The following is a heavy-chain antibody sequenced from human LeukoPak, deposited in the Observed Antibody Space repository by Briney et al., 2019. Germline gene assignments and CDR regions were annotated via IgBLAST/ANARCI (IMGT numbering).Heavy chain of an antibody. D-gene: IGHD1-26*01. CDR3: GRVGATSWDFDY. J-gene: IGHJ4*02. CDR1: GGSFSGYY. V-gene: IGHV4-34*01. Sequence: SGTLSLTCAVYGGSFSGYYWSWIRQPPGKGLEWIGEINHSGSTNYNPSLKSRVTISVDTSKDQFSLKLSSVTAADTAVYYCGRVGATSWDFDYWGQGTLVTVSS. CDR2: INHSGST.